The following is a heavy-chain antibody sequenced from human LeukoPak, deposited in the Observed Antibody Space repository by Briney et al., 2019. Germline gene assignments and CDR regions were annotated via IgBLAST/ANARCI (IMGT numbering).Heavy chain of an antibody. CDR2: ISTSGSTL. CDR3: VRSLDY. V-gene: IGHV3-11*01. J-gene: IGHJ4*02. CDR1: GFTFSDYY. Sequence: GGSLRLSCAASGFTFSDYYMSWVRQAPGKGLEWVSYISTSGSTLCYADSVKGRFTISRDNSKNTVYLQMNSLRVVDTALYYCVRSLDYWGQGTLVTVSS.